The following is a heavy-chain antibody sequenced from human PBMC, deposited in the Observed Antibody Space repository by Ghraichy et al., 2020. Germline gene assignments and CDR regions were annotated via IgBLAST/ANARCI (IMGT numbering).Heavy chain of an antibody. CDR2: IYPGDSDT. V-gene: IGHV5-51*01. CDR1: GYSFTTYW. Sequence: KSLNISCKGSGYSFTTYWIGWVRQMPGKGLEWMGIIYPGDSDTRYSPSFQGQVTISADKSINTAYLQWSSLKASDTAIYYCARHSTSYYYYYYMDVWGKGTTVTVSS. D-gene: IGHD2-2*01. J-gene: IGHJ6*03. CDR3: ARHSTSYYYYYYMDV.